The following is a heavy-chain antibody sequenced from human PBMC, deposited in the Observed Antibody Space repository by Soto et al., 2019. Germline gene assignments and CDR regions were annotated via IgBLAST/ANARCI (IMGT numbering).Heavy chain of an antibody. J-gene: IGHJ6*02. CDR2: ISSSSSTI. CDR1: GFTFSSYS. D-gene: IGHD2-15*01. Sequence: GGSLRLSCAASGFTFSSYSMNWVRQAPGKGLEWVSYISSSSSTIYYADSVKGRFTISRDNAKNSLYLQINSLRAEDTAVYYCARDPSVVVVAATPYYYYGMDVWGQGTTVTVSS. CDR3: ARDPSVVVVAATPYYYYGMDV. V-gene: IGHV3-48*01.